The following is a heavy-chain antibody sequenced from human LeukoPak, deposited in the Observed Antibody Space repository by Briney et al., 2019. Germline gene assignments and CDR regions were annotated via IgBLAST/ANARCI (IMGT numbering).Heavy chain of an antibody. V-gene: IGHV4-61*02. Sequence: SETLSLTCTVSGGSISSGSYYWSWIRQPAGKGLEWIGRIYTSGSTNYNPSLKSRVTMSVDTSKNQFSLKLSSVTAADTAVYYCARDNEGYGYWGQGTLVTVSS. CDR1: GGSISSGSYY. D-gene: IGHD5-18*01. CDR3: ARDNEGYGY. CDR2: IYTSGST. J-gene: IGHJ4*02.